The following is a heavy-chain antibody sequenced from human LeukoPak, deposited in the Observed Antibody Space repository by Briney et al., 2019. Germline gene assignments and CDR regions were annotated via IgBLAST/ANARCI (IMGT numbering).Heavy chain of an antibody. V-gene: IGHV3-30*02. CDR1: GFTFSSYG. J-gene: IGHJ4*02. Sequence: GGSLRLSCVASGFTFSSYGMHWVRQAPGKGLEWVAFIRYDGSNKYYADSVKGRFTISRDNSKNTLYLQMNSLRAEDTAVYYCAKQSDPSALVGATGYFDYWGQGTLVTVSS. D-gene: IGHD1-26*01. CDR2: IRYDGSNK. CDR3: AKQSDPSALVGATGYFDY.